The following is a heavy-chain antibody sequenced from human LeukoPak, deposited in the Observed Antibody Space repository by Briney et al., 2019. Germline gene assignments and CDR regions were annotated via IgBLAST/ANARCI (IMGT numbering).Heavy chain of an antibody. Sequence: SETLSLTCTVSGGSISSGGYYWSWIRQHPGKGLEWIGYIYYSGSTYYNPSLKSRVTISVDTSKNQFSLKLSSVTAADTAVYYCAREWGGYCSGGSCYWERSGAFDIWGQGTMVTVSS. CDR1: GGSISSGGYY. V-gene: IGHV4-31*03. CDR2: IYYSGST. D-gene: IGHD2-15*01. J-gene: IGHJ3*02. CDR3: AREWGGYCSGGSCYWERSGAFDI.